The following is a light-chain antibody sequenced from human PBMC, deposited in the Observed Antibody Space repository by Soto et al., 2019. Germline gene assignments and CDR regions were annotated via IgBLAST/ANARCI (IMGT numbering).Light chain of an antibody. CDR3: QHYGSTGT. CDR2: GAS. CDR1: QSVSNNY. V-gene: IGKV3-20*01. J-gene: IGKJ1*01. Sequence: EIVLTQSPGTLSLTPGERATLSCRASQSVSNNYLAWYQQKPGQAPRLLIYGASNRATGIPDRFRGSGSGTNLPLPTSRLEPEDSAVYYCQHYGSTGTFGQGTEV.